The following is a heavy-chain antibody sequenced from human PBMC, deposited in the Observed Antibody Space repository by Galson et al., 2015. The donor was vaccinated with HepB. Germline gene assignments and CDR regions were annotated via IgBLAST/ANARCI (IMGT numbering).Heavy chain of an antibody. J-gene: IGHJ6*02. V-gene: IGHV3-30*04. Sequence: SLRLSCAASGFTFSSYAMHWVRQAPGKGLEWVAVISYDGSNKYYADSVKGRFTISRDNSKNTLYLQMNSLRAEDTAVYYCAREEIVVGCMDQDCTYYYYGMDVWGQGTTVTVSS. CDR2: ISYDGSNK. CDR3: AREEIVVGCMDQDCTYYYYGMDV. D-gene: IGHD3-22*01. CDR1: GFTFSSYA.